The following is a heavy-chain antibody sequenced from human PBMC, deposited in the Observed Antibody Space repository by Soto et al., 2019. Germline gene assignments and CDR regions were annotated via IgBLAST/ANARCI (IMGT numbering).Heavy chain of an antibody. CDR2: IYYSGST. CDR1: GGSISIGGYY. Sequence: PSETLALSCTISGGSISIGGYYWSWIRQHRGKGLEWIGYIYYSGSTYYNPSVKSRVTISVDTSKNQFSLKLSSVTAADTAVYYCAREVGITGTQAGFDPWGQGTMVTVSS. D-gene: IGHD1-7*01. J-gene: IGHJ5*02. CDR3: AREVGITGTQAGFDP. V-gene: IGHV4-31*03.